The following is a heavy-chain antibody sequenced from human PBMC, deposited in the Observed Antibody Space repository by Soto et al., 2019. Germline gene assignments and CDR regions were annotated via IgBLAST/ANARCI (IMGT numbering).Heavy chain of an antibody. Sequence: QVQLVESGGGVVQPGRSLRLSCAASGFTFSSYGMHWVRQAPGKGLEWVAVIWYDGSNKYYADSVKGRFTISRDNSKNTLYLQTNSLRAEDTAVYYCARDESSSWYAYFQHWGQGTLVTVSS. D-gene: IGHD6-13*01. CDR1: GFTFSSYG. J-gene: IGHJ1*01. V-gene: IGHV3-33*01. CDR2: IWYDGSNK. CDR3: ARDESSSWYAYFQH.